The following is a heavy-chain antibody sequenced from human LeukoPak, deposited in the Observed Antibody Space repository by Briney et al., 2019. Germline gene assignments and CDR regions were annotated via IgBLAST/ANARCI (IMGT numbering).Heavy chain of an antibody. CDR2: IYYSGST. J-gene: IGHJ3*02. CDR1: GGSISSYS. Sequence: PSETLSLTCTVSGGSISSYSWSWIRQPPGKGLEWIGYIYYSGSTSSNPSLRSRLTISGDTSKNQFSLGLSSVTAADTAMYYCARDSGGAAGGSGMGYGFDIWGQGTMVTVSS. D-gene: IGHD6-13*01. CDR3: ARDSGGAAGGSGMGYGFDI. V-gene: IGHV4-59*01.